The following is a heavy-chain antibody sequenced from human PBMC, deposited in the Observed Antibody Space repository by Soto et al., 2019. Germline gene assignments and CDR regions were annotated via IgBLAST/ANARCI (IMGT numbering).Heavy chain of an antibody. CDR2: IIPILGIA. D-gene: IGHD3-9*01. J-gene: IGHJ4*02. CDR3: VLFAGYFNFDY. V-gene: IGHV1-69*02. CDR1: GGTFSSYT. Sequence: SVKVSCKASGGTFSSYTISWVRQAPGQGLEWMGRIIPILGIANYAQKFQGRVTMTEDTSTDTAYMELSSLRSEDTAVYYCVLFAGYFNFDYWGQGTLVTVSS.